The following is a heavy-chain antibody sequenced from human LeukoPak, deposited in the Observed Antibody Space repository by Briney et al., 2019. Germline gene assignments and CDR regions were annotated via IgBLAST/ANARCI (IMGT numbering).Heavy chain of an antibody. J-gene: IGHJ4*02. Sequence: SETLSLTCTVSGASISSYYWTWIRQSPGKGLEWIGYIDNSGITNYDPSLMSRAAISVDTSKNEVSLKLTSVTAADTAVYYRARRRGGYGSGELDYWGQGTLVTVSS. CDR3: ARRRGGYGSGELDY. V-gene: IGHV4-59*01. D-gene: IGHD3-10*01. CDR1: GASISSYY. CDR2: IDNSGIT.